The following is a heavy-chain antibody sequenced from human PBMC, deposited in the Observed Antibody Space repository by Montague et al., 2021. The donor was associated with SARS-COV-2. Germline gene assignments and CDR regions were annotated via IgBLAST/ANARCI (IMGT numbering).Heavy chain of an antibody. D-gene: IGHD2-2*01. CDR2: IYHSGST. J-gene: IGHJ3*02. Sequence: TLSLTCSVSGDSIGRGGFYCTWIRHLPGKGLEWLGNIYHSGSTYFNPSLKSRLTMSVDTSKQHFSLDLTSVTAADTAVYYCARGGFYDCAATSCTSTDAFDIWGRGTMVTVSS. CDR3: ARGGFYDCAATSCTSTDAFDI. CDR1: GDSIGRGGFY. V-gene: IGHV4-31*03.